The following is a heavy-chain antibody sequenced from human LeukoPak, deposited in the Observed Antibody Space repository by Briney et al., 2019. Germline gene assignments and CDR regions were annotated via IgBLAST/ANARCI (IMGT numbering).Heavy chain of an antibody. V-gene: IGHV1-18*01. CDR2: INTYNANT. CDR1: GYIFTSYG. Sequence: ASVKASCKASGYIFTSYGISWVRQAPGQGLEWLGWINTYNANTNYAQKLQGRVTMTTDTSTNTAYMELRSLRSGDTAVYYCARVKGGDSRDYWGQGTLVTVSS. CDR3: ARVKGGDSRDY. D-gene: IGHD2-21*02. J-gene: IGHJ4*02.